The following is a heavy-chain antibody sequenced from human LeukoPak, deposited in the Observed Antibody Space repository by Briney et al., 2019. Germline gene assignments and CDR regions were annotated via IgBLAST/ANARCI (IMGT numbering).Heavy chain of an antibody. J-gene: IGHJ4*02. CDR1: RYLFSRYN. Sequence: GASVKVSCKAVRYLFSRYNMHWVRQAPGQGLEWMGIIDPSGGSTRYEQKFQGRVTMTTDTSTGTVYMELSSLRSDDTSLYFCVRADNREAGAGTTYADSFDYWGQGTLVTVSS. V-gene: IGHV1-46*01. CDR3: VRADNREAGAGTTYADSFDY. CDR2: IDPSGGST. D-gene: IGHD1-7*01.